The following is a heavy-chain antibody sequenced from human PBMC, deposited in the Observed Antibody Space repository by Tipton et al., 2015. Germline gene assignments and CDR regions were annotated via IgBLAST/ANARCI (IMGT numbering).Heavy chain of an antibody. Sequence: TLSLTCTVSGGSISSYSWSWIRQAPGKGLEWIGDFYFTGSTKYNPSLKSRVTMSVDTSKNQISLKLSSVTAADTAVYFCATSYAANPSGFWFWGQGTLVTVSS. CDR1: GGSISSYS. J-gene: IGHJ4*02. D-gene: IGHD2-15*01. CDR2: FYFTGST. CDR3: ATSYAANPSGFWF. V-gene: IGHV4-59*01.